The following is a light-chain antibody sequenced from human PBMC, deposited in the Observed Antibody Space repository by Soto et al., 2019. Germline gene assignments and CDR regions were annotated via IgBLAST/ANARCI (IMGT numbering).Light chain of an antibody. V-gene: IGLV2-14*01. Sequence: QSALTQPASVSGSPGQSITISCTGTSSDVGGSKYVSWYQQYPGKVPKLLINKVSNRPSGVSNRFSGSKSGNTASLTISGLLAEDEADYFCTSSTSDSLYVFGSGTKVT. J-gene: IGLJ1*01. CDR3: TSSTSDSLYV. CDR1: SSDVGGSKY. CDR2: KVS.